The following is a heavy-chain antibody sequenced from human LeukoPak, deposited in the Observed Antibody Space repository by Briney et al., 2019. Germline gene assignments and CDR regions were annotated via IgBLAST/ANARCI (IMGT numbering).Heavy chain of an antibody. CDR2: IIPIFGTA. Sequence: SVNVSCKASGGTFSSYAISWVRQAPGQGLEWMGGIIPIFGTANYAQKFQGRVTITADESTSTAYMELSSLRSEDTAVYYCARTRSVVTPDDYYYYGMDVWGQGTTVTVS. CDR1: GGTFSSYA. CDR3: ARTRSVVTPDDYYYYGMDV. D-gene: IGHD4-23*01. V-gene: IGHV1-69*13. J-gene: IGHJ6*02.